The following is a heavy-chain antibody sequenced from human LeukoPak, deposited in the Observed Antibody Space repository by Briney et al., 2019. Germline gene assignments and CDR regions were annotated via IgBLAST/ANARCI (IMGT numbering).Heavy chain of an antibody. CDR2: ISYDGSNK. Sequence: GGSLRLSCAASGFTFSNYGMHWVRQAPGKGLEWVAVISYDGSNKYYADSVKGRFTISRDNSKNTLYLQMNSLRAEDTAVYYCAKEAFRLSSSAFDIWAKGQWSPSLQ. CDR1: GFTFSNYG. J-gene: IGHJ3*02. V-gene: IGHV3-30*18. D-gene: IGHD2-2*01. CDR3: AKEAFRLSSSAFDI.